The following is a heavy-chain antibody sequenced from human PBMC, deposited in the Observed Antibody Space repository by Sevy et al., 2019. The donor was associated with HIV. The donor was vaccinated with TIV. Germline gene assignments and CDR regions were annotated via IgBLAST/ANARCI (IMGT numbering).Heavy chain of an antibody. CDR2: IYYSGST. J-gene: IGHJ6*02. Sequence: SETLSLTCTVSGGSISSGGYYWSWIRQHPGKGLEWIGYIYYSGSTYYNPSLKSRVTISVDTSKNQFSLKLSSVTAAETAVYYCARDRTAKYCSSTSCSVPFYYYYGMDVWGQGTTVTVSS. CDR3: ARDRTAKYCSSTSCSVPFYYYYGMDV. D-gene: IGHD2-2*01. CDR1: GGSISSGGYY. V-gene: IGHV4-31*03.